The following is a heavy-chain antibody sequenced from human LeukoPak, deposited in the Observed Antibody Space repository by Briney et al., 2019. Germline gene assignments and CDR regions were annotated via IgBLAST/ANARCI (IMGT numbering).Heavy chain of an antibody. D-gene: IGHD1-20*01. Sequence: PSETLSLACTVSNYSINSGYYWSWIRQPPGKGLEWIGEINHSGSTNYNPSLKSRVTISVDTSKNQFSLKLSSVTAADTAVYYCARGGNNWNDVQADAFDIWGQGTMVTVSS. CDR1: NYSINSGYY. CDR3: ARGGNNWNDVQADAFDI. J-gene: IGHJ3*02. CDR2: INHSGST. V-gene: IGHV4-34*01.